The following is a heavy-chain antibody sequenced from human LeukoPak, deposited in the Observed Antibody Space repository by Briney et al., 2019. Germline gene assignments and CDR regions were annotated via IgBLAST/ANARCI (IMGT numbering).Heavy chain of an antibody. CDR1: GYTFISYD. V-gene: IGHV1-8*01. Sequence: ASVKVSCKASGYTFISYDINRVRQATGQGLEWMGWMSPNSGNTGYAQKFQGRVTMTRNTSISTAYMELSSLRSEDTAVYYCARGSLRYYYDSSGSYDAFDIWGQGTMVTVSS. D-gene: IGHD3-22*01. J-gene: IGHJ3*02. CDR3: ARGSLRYYYDSSGSYDAFDI. CDR2: MSPNSGNT.